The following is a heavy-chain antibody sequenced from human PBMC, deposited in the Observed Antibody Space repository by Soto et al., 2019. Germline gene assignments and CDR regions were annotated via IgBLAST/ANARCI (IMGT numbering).Heavy chain of an antibody. D-gene: IGHD3-3*01. V-gene: IGHV1-18*01. CDR2: ISAYNGNT. CDR3: AFTIFGVVILDP. J-gene: IGHJ5*02. CDR1: GYTFTSYG. Sequence: QVQLVQSGAEVKKPGASVKVSCKASGYTFTSYGIIWVRQAPGQGLEWMGWISAYNGNTKYAQKFQGRVTMTTDTSTSTAYMELRSLRSDDTAVYYCAFTIFGVVILDPWGQGTLVTVSS.